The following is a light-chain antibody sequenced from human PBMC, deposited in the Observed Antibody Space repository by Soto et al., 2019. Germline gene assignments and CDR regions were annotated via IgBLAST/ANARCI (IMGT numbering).Light chain of an antibody. V-gene: IGKV3-15*01. CDR3: QQYNNWPET. CDR1: QSVSRN. J-gene: IGKJ2*01. Sequence: EIVMTQSPVTLSVSPGERATLSCRASQSVSRNLAWYQQKPGQPPRLLIYGASTRATDIPARFSGSGSGTELTLTISSLQSEDFAVYHCQQYNNWPETFGQGTKLEI. CDR2: GAS.